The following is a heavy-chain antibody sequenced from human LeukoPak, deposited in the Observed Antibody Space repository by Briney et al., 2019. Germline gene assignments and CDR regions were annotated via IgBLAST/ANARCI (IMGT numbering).Heavy chain of an antibody. CDR1: GFTFSSYS. V-gene: IGHV3-21*01. D-gene: IGHD6-19*01. J-gene: IGHJ4*02. CDR2: ISSSSSYI. CDR3: ARATAVAGSSRDYFDY. Sequence: GGSLRLSCAASGFTFSSYSMNWVRQAPGKGLEWVSSISSSSSYIYYADSVKGRFTISRDNAENSLYLQMNSLRAEDTAVYYCARATAVAGSSRDYFDYWGQGTLVTVSS.